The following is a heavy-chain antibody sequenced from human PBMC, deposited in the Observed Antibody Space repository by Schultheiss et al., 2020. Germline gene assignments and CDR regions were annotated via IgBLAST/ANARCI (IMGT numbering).Heavy chain of an antibody. CDR1: GGSISSSSYY. D-gene: IGHD1-26*01. J-gene: IGHJ6*02. Sequence: SQTLSLTCTVSGGSISSSSYYWGWIRQPPGKGLEWIGYIYYSGSTNYNPSLKSRVTISVDRSKNQFSLKLSSVTAADTAVYYCARSPTVYYYYGMDVWGQGTTVTVSS. V-gene: IGHV4-61*05. CDR3: ARSPTVYYYYGMDV. CDR2: IYYSGST.